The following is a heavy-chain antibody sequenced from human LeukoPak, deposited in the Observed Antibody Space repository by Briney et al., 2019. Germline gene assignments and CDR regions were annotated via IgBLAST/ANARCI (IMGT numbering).Heavy chain of an antibody. CDR1: GYSFTSYR. D-gene: IGHD1-20*01. CDR2: IYPGDSDT. V-gene: IGHV5-51*01. J-gene: IGHJ4*02. Sequence: GESLKISCKGSGYSFTSYRIGWVRQMPGKGLEWMGIIYPGDSDTRYSPSFQGQVTISADKSISTAYLQWSSLKASDTAMYYCARLRLEVTGTTPGDYWGQGTLVTVSS. CDR3: ARLRLEVTGTTPGDY.